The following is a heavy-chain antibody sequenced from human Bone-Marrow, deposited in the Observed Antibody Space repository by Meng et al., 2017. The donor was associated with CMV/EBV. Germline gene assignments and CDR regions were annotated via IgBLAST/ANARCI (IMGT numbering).Heavy chain of an antibody. J-gene: IGHJ3*02. Sequence: ASVKVSCKASGYTFTSYDINWVRQATGQGREWMGWMNPNSGNTGYAQKFQGRVTMTRNTSTSTAYMELSSLRSEDTAVYYCAGNQASSSSNAFDIWGQGTRVTVSS. CDR2: MNPNSGNT. D-gene: IGHD6-6*01. CDR1: GYTFTSYD. CDR3: AGNQASSSSNAFDI. V-gene: IGHV1-8*01.